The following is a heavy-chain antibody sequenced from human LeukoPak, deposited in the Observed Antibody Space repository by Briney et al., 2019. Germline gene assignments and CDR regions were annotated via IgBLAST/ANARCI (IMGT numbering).Heavy chain of an antibody. D-gene: IGHD3-10*01. J-gene: IGHJ5*02. CDR3: ARLLYYYGSGSQKWIDP. V-gene: IGHV5-51*01. CDR2: IYPGDSDT. Sequence: GESLQISCKGSGYIFTNYWIGWVRQMPGKGLEWMGIIYPGDSDTRYSPSFQGQVTISADKSISTAYLQWSTLKASDTAMYYCARLLYYYGSGSQKWIDPWGQGTLGTVSS. CDR1: GYIFTNYW.